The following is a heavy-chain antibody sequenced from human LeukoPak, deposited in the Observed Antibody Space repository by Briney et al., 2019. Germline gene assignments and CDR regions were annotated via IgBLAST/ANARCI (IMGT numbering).Heavy chain of an antibody. CDR3: ARATIADSSTYYIDY. CDR2: INPNSGGT. J-gene: IGHJ4*02. CDR1: VYTFSDYY. Sequence: ASVKVSCKASVYTFSDYYMHWVRQAPGQGLEWMGWINPNSGGTNYAQKFQGRVTMTRDMSISTAYMEVSRLTSDDTAVYYCARATIADSSTYYIDYWGLGTLVTVSS. D-gene: IGHD3-22*01. V-gene: IGHV1-2*02.